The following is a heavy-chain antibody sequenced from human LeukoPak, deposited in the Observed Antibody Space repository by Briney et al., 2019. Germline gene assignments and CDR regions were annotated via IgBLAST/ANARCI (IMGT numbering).Heavy chain of an antibody. V-gene: IGHV3-23*01. CDR2: ISGSGGST. CDR1: GFTFSSYA. D-gene: IGHD2-15*01. J-gene: IGHJ3*02. Sequence: GGSLRLSCAASGFTFSSYAMSWARQAPGKGLEWVSAISGSGGSTYYADSVKGRFTISRDNSKNTLYLQMNSLRAEDTAVYYCAKDSWYGYSHPKAFDIWGQGTMVTVSS. CDR3: AKDSWYGYSHPKAFDI.